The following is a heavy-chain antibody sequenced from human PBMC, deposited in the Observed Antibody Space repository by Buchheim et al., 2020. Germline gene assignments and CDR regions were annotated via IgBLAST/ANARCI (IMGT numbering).Heavy chain of an antibody. D-gene: IGHD2-15*01. V-gene: IGHV1-3*01. J-gene: IGHJ4*02. Sequence: QVQLVQSGAEVKKPGASVKVSCKAFGYTFTSYAMHWVRQAPGQRLEWMGWINAGNGNTKYSQKFQGRVTITRDTSASTAYMELSSLRSEDTAVYYCARDECSGGSCYLSFDYWGQGTL. CDR2: INAGNGNT. CDR3: ARDECSGGSCYLSFDY. CDR1: GYTFTSYA.